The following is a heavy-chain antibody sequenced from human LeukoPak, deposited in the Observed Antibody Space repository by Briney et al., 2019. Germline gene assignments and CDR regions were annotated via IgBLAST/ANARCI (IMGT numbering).Heavy chain of an antibody. D-gene: IGHD4-17*01. V-gene: IGHV1-24*01. Sequence: ALVKVSCKVSGYTLTELSMHWVRQAPGKGLEWMGGFDPEDGETIYAQKFQGRVTMTEDTSTDTAYMELSSLRSEDTAVYYCAKWVKDGDYESWFDPWGQGTLVTVSS. CDR2: FDPEDGET. J-gene: IGHJ5*02. CDR1: GYTLTELS. CDR3: AKWVKDGDYESWFDP.